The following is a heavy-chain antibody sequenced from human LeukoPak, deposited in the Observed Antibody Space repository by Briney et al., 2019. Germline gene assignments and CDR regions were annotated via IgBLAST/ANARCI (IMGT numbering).Heavy chain of an antibody. D-gene: IGHD6-13*01. Sequence: PGGSLRLSCAASGFTFSDYTMNWVRQAPGKGLEWVSSITSHSSYIYYADSVKGRFTNSRDNAKNSVFLQMNSLRAEDTAVYYCAREPRCSSCSHEYWGQGILVTVSS. V-gene: IGHV3-21*01. CDR1: GFTFSDYT. CDR2: ITSHSSYI. CDR3: AREPRCSSCSHEY. J-gene: IGHJ4*02.